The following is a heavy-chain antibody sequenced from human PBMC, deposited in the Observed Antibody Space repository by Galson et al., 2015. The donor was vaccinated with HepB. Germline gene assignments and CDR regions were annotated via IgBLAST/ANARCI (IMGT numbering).Heavy chain of an antibody. CDR1: GFTFDDYA. Sequence: SLRLSCAASGFTFDDYAMSWFRQAPGKGLEWVGFIRSTNNGGATAYAASVRGRFTISRGDSANIAYLQMNSLKTEDTGVYYCSSPHAPDIVVVPPAICVDVWGKGTAVTVSS. CDR3: SSPHAPDIVVVPPAICVDV. J-gene: IGHJ6*04. CDR2: IRSTNNGGAT. D-gene: IGHD2-2*01. V-gene: IGHV3-49*03.